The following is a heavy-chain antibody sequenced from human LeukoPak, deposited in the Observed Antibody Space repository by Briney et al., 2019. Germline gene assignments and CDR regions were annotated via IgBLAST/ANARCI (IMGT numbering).Heavy chain of an antibody. D-gene: IGHD2-21*01. Sequence: LRLSCAASGFTFSSYAMSWIRQSPGQGLEWIGYIWPSGSTNYNPSLSGRVAISLDKSRNHFTLMVTAVTAADTAFYYCARKGPEHLPTYFDHWGRGILVTVSS. CDR1: GFTFSSYA. CDR2: IWPSGST. CDR3: ARKGPEHLPTYFDH. V-gene: IGHV4-30-2*06. J-gene: IGHJ4*02.